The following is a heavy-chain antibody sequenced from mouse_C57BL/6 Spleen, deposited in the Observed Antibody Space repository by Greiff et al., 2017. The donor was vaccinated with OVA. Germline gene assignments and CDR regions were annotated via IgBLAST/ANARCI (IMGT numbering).Heavy chain of an antibody. CDR2: INPNNGGT. CDR1: GYTFTDYY. D-gene: IGHD1-1*01. V-gene: IGHV1-26*01. CDR3: ARSGYYGSSLYWYFDV. Sequence: EVQLQQSGPELVKPGASVKISCKASGYTFTDYYMNWVKQSHGKSLEWIGDINPNNGGTSYNQKFKGKATLTVDKSSSTAYMELRSLTSEDSAVYYCARSGYYGSSLYWYFDVWGTGTTVTVSS. J-gene: IGHJ1*03.